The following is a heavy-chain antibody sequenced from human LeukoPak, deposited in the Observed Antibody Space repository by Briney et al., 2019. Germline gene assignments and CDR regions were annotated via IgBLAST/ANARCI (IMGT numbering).Heavy chain of an antibody. Sequence: GGSLRLSCAASGFTFSTYWMGWVRQAPGKGLEWVANIEEYGNEIHYVDSVKGRFTISRDNSKNTLYLQMNSLRAEDTAVYYCARQTTYSSGWLDSYYYYYYMDVWAKGPRSPSP. CDR1: GFTFSTYW. CDR3: ARQTTYSSGWLDSYYYYYYMDV. D-gene: IGHD6-19*01. J-gene: IGHJ6*03. CDR2: IEEYGNEI. V-gene: IGHV3-7*03.